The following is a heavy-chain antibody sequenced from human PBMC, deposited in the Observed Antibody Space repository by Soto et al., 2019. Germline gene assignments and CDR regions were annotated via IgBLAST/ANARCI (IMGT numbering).Heavy chain of an antibody. CDR1: GYTFTSYA. Sequence: GASVKVSCKASGYTFTSYAMHWVRQAPGQRLEWMGWINAGNGNTKYSQKFQGRVTITRDTSASTAYMELSSLRSEDTAVYYCARDGDDYYDSSGYYYSPGGYWGQGTLVTVSS. D-gene: IGHD3-22*01. CDR2: INAGNGNT. J-gene: IGHJ4*02. V-gene: IGHV1-3*01. CDR3: ARDGDDYYDSSGYYYSPGGY.